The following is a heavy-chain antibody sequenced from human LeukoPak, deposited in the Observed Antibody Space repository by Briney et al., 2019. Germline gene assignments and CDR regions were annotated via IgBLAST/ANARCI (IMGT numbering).Heavy chain of an antibody. CDR3: ARGRGHFDWLLSRYYGMDV. CDR1: GFTFSSYS. D-gene: IGHD3-9*01. V-gene: IGHV3-48*02. J-gene: IGHJ6*02. CDR2: ISSSSSTI. Sequence: GGSLRLSCAASGFTFSSYSMNWVRQAPGKGLEWVSYISSSSSTIYYADSVKGRFTISRDNAKNSLYLQMNSLRDEDTAVYYCARGRGHFDWLLSRYYGMDVWGQGTTVTVSS.